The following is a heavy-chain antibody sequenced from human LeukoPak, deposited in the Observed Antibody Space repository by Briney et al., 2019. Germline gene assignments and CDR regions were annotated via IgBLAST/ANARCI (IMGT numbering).Heavy chain of an antibody. D-gene: IGHD5-12*01. CDR2: ISGSGGST. CDR3: AKAEIVATPGDEGWAIDFDY. V-gene: IGHV3-23*01. Sequence: GGSLRLSCAASGFTFRIYAMSWARQALERGLGWVSAISGSGGSTYYADSVKGRFTISRDNSKNTLYLQMNSLRAEDTAVYYCAKAEIVATPGDEGWAIDFDYWGQGTLVTVSS. CDR1: GFTFRIYA. J-gene: IGHJ4*02.